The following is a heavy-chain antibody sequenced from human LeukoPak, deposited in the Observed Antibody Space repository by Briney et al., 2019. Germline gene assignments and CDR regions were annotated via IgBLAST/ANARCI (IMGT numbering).Heavy chain of an antibody. CDR2: IRYDGSNK. CDR3: ARVTTVTGFDAFDI. V-gene: IGHV3-30*02. J-gene: IGHJ3*02. Sequence: GGSLRLSCAASGFTFSSYGMHWVRQAPGKGLEWVAFIRYDGSNKYYADSVKGRFTISRDNSKNTLYLQMNSLRAEDTAVYYCARVTTVTGFDAFDIWGQGTMVTVSS. CDR1: GFTFSSYG. D-gene: IGHD4-17*01.